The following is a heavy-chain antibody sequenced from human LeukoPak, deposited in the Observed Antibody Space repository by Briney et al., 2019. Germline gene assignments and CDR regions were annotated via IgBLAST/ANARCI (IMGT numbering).Heavy chain of an antibody. Sequence: PSETLSLTCAVYGGSFSGYYWSWIRQPPGKGLERIGYIYYSGSTNYNPSLKSRVTISVDTSKNQFSLKLSSVTAADTAVYYCAGTYSYGPMGFDYWGQGTLVTVSS. J-gene: IGHJ4*02. CDR2: IYYSGST. V-gene: IGHV4-59*12. D-gene: IGHD5-18*01. CDR3: AGTYSYGPMGFDY. CDR1: GGSFSGYY.